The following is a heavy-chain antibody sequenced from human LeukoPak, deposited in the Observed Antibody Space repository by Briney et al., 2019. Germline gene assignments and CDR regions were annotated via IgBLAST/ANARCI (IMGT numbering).Heavy chain of an antibody. D-gene: IGHD5-18*01. J-gene: IGHJ5*02. CDR2: IYYSGST. CDR1: GGSISSYY. Sequence: SETLSLTCTVSGGSISSYYWSWIRQPPGKGLEWIGYIYYSGSTNYNPSLKSRVTISVDRSKNQFSLKLSSVTAADTAVYYCVSYGDWFDPWGQGTLVTVSS. V-gene: IGHV4-59*12. CDR3: VSYGDWFDP.